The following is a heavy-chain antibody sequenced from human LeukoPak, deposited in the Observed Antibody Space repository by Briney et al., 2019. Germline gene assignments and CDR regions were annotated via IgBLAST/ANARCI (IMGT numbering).Heavy chain of an antibody. D-gene: IGHD3-10*01. J-gene: IGHJ4*02. V-gene: IGHV4-34*01. CDR3: ARGHTRITMIRGSRSAYYFDY. Sequence: SETLSLTCAVYGGSFSGYYWSWIRQPPGKGLEWIGEFNHSGSKSRVTISIDTSKNQFSLKLSSVTAADTAVYYCARGHTRITMIRGSRSAYYFDYWGQGTLVTVSS. CDR2: FNHSGS. CDR1: GGSFSGYY.